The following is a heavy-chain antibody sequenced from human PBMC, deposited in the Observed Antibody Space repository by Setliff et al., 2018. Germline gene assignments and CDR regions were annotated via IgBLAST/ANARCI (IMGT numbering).Heavy chain of an antibody. V-gene: IGHV2-5*02. CDR3: AHRSQGGYFDY. J-gene: IGHJ4*02. CDR1: GFSLSTSGVG. Sequence: SGPTLVNPTQTLTLTCTFSGFSLSTSGVGVGWIRQPPGKALEWLALIYWDDDKRYSPSLESRLTITKDTSKNQVVLTMTNMDPVDTATYYCAHRSQGGYFDYWGQGTLVTVSS. CDR2: IYWDDDK.